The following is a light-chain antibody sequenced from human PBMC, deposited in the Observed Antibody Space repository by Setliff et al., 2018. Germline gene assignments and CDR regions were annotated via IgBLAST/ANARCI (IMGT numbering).Light chain of an antibody. V-gene: IGKV1-9*01. Sequence: DIRLTQSPSFLSASVGDRVTITCRASQGISSYLAWYQQKPGKAPKLLIYAAFTLQSGVPSRFSGSGSGTDFTLTISNLQPEDLATYYCQQLSSPPITFGQGTRLEIK. CDR2: AAF. J-gene: IGKJ5*01. CDR3: QQLSSPPIT. CDR1: QGISSY.